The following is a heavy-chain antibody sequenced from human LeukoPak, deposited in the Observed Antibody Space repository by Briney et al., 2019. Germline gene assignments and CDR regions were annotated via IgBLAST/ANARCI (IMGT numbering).Heavy chain of an antibody. Sequence: GGSLRLSCAASGFTFSSYDMHWVCQATGKGLEWVSAIGTAGDTYYPGSVKGRFTISRDNAKNSLYLQMNSLRAEDTALYYCARKYYDILTGYYIDAFDIWGQGTMVTVSS. D-gene: IGHD3-9*01. V-gene: IGHV3-13*01. J-gene: IGHJ3*02. CDR3: ARKYYDILTGYYIDAFDI. CDR2: IGTAGDT. CDR1: GFTFSSYD.